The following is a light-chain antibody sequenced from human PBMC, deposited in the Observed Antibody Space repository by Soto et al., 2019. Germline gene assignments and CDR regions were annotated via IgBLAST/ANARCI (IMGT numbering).Light chain of an antibody. CDR3: QSYDSSLSGSV. CDR1: SSNIGAGYD. V-gene: IGLV1-40*01. Sequence: QAVVTQPPSVSGAPGQRVTMSCTGSSSNIGAGYDVHWYQQLPGTAPKLLIYGNNNRPSGVPDRFSGSKSGTSASLAITGLQAEDEADYYCQSYDSSLSGSVFGGGTKHTVL. J-gene: IGLJ3*02. CDR2: GNN.